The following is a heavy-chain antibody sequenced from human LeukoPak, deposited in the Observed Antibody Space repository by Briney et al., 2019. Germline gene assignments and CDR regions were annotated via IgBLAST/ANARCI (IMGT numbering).Heavy chain of an antibody. Sequence: PGGSLRLSCAASGFTFSSYAMSWVRQAPGKGLEWVSAISGSGGSTYYADSVKGRFTISRDNSKNTLYLQMNSLRAEDTAVYYCAKEAWYYYDSSGYVDYWGQGTLVTVSS. CDR1: GFTFSSYA. D-gene: IGHD3-22*01. CDR3: AKEAWYYYDSSGYVDY. V-gene: IGHV3-23*01. J-gene: IGHJ4*02. CDR2: ISGSGGST.